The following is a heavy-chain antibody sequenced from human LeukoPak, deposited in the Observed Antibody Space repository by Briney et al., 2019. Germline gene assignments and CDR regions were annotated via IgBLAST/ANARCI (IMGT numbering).Heavy chain of an antibody. D-gene: IGHD6-6*01. CDR1: GGSISGYY. CDR2: INHSGST. Sequence: TSETLSLTCTVSGGSISGYYWSWIRQPPGKGLEWIGEINHSGSTNYNPSLKSRVTISVDTSKNQFSLKLSSVTAADTAVYYCARGLAARHFDYWGQGTLVTVSS. V-gene: IGHV4-34*01. J-gene: IGHJ4*02. CDR3: ARGLAARHFDY.